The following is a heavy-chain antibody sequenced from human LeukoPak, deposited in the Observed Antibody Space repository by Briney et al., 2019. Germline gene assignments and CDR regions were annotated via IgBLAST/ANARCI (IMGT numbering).Heavy chain of an antibody. CDR3: ARRRRVAAAGNFDY. Sequence: SETLSLTCSVSGYSIISGYYWSWIRQPPGKGLEWIGYIYYSGSTNYNPSLKSRVTISVDTSKYQFSLKLSSVTAADTAVYYCARRRRVAAAGNFDYWGQGTLVTVSS. CDR2: IYYSGST. D-gene: IGHD6-13*01. J-gene: IGHJ4*02. V-gene: IGHV4-59*12. CDR1: GYSIISGYY.